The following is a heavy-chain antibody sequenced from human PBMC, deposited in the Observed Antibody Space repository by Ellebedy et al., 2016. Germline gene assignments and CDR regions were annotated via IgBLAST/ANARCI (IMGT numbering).Heavy chain of an antibody. CDR1: GGSISSSSYY. D-gene: IGHD1-26*01. Sequence: SETLSLTXTVSGGSISSSSYYWGWIRQPPGKGLEWIGSIYYSGSTYYNPSLKSRVTISVDTSKNQFSLKLSSVTAADTAVYYCATHLSGGATSLDYWGQGTLVTVSS. CDR3: ATHLSGGATSLDY. CDR2: IYYSGST. V-gene: IGHV4-39*07. J-gene: IGHJ4*02.